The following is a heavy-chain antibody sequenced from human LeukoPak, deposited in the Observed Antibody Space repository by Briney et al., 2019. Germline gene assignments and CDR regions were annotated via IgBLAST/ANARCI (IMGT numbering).Heavy chain of an antibody. Sequence: PGGSLRLSCAASGFTVSSSYMSWVRQAPGKGLEWVSVIYSGGSTYYADSVKGRFTVSRDNSKNTLYLQMNSLRAEDTAVYYCARVDNWNDVSYYFDYWGQGTLVTVSS. D-gene: IGHD1-20*01. CDR2: IYSGGST. V-gene: IGHV3-53*01. CDR1: GFTVSSSY. CDR3: ARVDNWNDVSYYFDY. J-gene: IGHJ4*02.